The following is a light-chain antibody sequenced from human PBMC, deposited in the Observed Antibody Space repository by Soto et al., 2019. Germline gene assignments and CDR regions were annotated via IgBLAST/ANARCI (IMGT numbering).Light chain of an antibody. CDR1: QSVDSIY. CDR3: QHYGSSIYT. V-gene: IGKV3-20*01. CDR2: GTS. J-gene: IGKJ2*01. Sequence: ENVLTQSPGTLSLSPGERATLSCRASQSVDSIYLAWYQQKPGQAPRLLIYGTSSRATGIPDRFSGSGSGTDFTLTINRLEPEDFAVYYCQHYGSSIYTFGQGTKLEIK.